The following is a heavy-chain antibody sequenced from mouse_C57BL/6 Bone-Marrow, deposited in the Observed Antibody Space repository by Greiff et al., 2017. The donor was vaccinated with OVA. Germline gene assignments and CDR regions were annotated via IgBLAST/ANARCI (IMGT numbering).Heavy chain of an antibody. CDR3: ERGRNDYYEYYCAMDY. D-gene: IGHD1-1*01. CDR2: INPNNGGT. CDR1: GYTFTDYY. J-gene: IGHJ4*01. Sequence: VQLQQSGPELVKPGASVKISCKASGYTFTDYYMNWVKQSHGKSLEWIGDINPNNGGTSYNQKFKGKATLTVDKSSSTAYMELRSLTSEDSAVYYCERGRNDYYEYYCAMDYWGQGTSVTVSS. V-gene: IGHV1-26*01.